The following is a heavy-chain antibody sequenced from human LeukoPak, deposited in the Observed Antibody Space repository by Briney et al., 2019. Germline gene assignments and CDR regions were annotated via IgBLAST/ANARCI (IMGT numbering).Heavy chain of an antibody. CDR2: ISYDGSIQ. CDR3: ATGPGIAEASSLDY. CDR1: GFTFSSYG. Sequence: GGSLRLSCAASGFTFSSYGVHWVRQAPGKGLEWVAVISYDGSIQYYADSVKGRFTISRDNSKNTLYLQMNSLRAEDTAVYYCATGPGIAEASSLDYWGQGTLVTVSS. D-gene: IGHD6-25*01. V-gene: IGHV3-30*03. J-gene: IGHJ4*02.